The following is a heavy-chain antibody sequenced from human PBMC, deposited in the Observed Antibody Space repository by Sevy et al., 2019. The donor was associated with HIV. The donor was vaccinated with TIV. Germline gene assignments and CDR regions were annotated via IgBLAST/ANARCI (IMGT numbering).Heavy chain of an antibody. V-gene: IGHV3-21*01. Sequence: GGSLRLSCAASGFTFSSYSMNWVRQAPGKGLEWVSSISSSSSYIYYADSVKGRFTISRDNAKNSLYLQMNGLRAEDTAVYYCARGRARGYQLPRAPPAWGMDVWGQGTTVTVSS. J-gene: IGHJ6*02. CDR3: ARGRARGYQLPRAPPAWGMDV. D-gene: IGHD2-2*01. CDR2: ISSSSSYI. CDR1: GFTFSSYS.